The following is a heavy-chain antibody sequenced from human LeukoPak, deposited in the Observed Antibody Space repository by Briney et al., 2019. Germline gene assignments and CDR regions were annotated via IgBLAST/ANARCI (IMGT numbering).Heavy chain of an antibody. CDR1: GYTSIGYY. Sequence: ASVRVSCKTSGYTSIGYYMHWVRQAPGRGLEWMGWINPDNGAINYAQKFQGRVTMTRHTSINTVYMELSRLGSDDTAVYYCTRERLSPGKGFDHWGQRTLVTVSS. J-gene: IGHJ4*02. V-gene: IGHV1-2*02. CDR3: TRERLSPGKGFDH. D-gene: IGHD4-23*01. CDR2: INPDNGAI.